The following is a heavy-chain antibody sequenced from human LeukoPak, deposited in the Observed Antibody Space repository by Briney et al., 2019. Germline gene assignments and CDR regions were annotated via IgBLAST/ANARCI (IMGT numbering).Heavy chain of an antibody. CDR1: GYTFTGYY. CDR3: ARVPLYYYYGMDV. J-gene: IGHJ6*02. CDR2: INPNSGGT. Sequence: ASVKVSCKASGYTFTGYYMHWVRQAPGQGLEWMGWINPNSGGTNYAQKFQGRVTMTGDTSISTAYMELSRLRSDDTAVYYCARVPLYYYYGMDVWGQGTTVTVSS. V-gene: IGHV1-2*02.